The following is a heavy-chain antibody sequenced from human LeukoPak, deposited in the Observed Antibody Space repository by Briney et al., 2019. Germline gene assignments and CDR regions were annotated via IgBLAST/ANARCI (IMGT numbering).Heavy chain of an antibody. Sequence: SQTLSLTCAVSSGSITSGAYSWNWIRQPPGTGLEWIGYIYHSGSTYYNPSLKSRVTISIDRSKNQFSLKLSSVTAADTAVYYCARVYESDYGDYFDYWGQGTLVTVSS. CDR3: ARVYESDYGDYFDY. CDR1: SGSITSGAYS. D-gene: IGHD4-17*01. CDR2: IYHSGST. J-gene: IGHJ4*02. V-gene: IGHV4-30-2*01.